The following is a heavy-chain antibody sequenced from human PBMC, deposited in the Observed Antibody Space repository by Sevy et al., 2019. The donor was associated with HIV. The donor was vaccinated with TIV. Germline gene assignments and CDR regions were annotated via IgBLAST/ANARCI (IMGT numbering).Heavy chain of an antibody. V-gene: IGHV4-59*01. CDR1: GGSISSYY. J-gene: IGHJ6*02. D-gene: IGHD5-12*01. Sequence: SETLSLTCTVSGGSISSYYWSWIRQPPGKGLEWIGYIYYSGSTNYNPSLKSRVTISVDTSKNQFSLKLSSVTAADTAVYYCARERIVATTAYYYYGMDVWGQGTTVTVSS. CDR2: IYYSGST. CDR3: ARERIVATTAYYYYGMDV.